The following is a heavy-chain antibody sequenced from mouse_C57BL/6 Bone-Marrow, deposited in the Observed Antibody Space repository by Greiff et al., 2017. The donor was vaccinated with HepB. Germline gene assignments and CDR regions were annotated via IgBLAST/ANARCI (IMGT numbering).Heavy chain of an antibody. D-gene: IGHD2-4*01. Sequence: QVQLQQPGAELVMPGASVKLSCKASGYTFTSYWMHWVKQRPGQGLEWIGEIDPSDSYTNYNQKFKGKSTLTVDKSSSTAYMQLSSLTSEDSAVYYCAREMITTVGYYCDYWGQGTTLTVSS. CDR2: IDPSDSYT. CDR3: AREMITTVGYYCDY. CDR1: GYTFTSYW. V-gene: IGHV1-69*01. J-gene: IGHJ2*01.